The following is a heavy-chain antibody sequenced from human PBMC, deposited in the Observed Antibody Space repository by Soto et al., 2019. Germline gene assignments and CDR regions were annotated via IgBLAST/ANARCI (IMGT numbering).Heavy chain of an antibody. CDR1: GYTFTSYA. J-gene: IGHJ4*02. D-gene: IGHD6-19*01. CDR2: INAGNGNT. CDR3: ARVPIAVAGTGWFDY. V-gene: IGHV1-3*01. Sequence: ASVKVSCQASGYTFTSYAMHWVRQAPGQRLEWMGWINAGNGNTKYSQKFQGRVTITRDTSASTAYMELSSLRSEDTAVYYCARVPIAVAGTGWFDYWGQGTLVTVSS.